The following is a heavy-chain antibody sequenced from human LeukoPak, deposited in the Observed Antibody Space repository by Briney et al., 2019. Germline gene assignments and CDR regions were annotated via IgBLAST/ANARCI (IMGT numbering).Heavy chain of an antibody. D-gene: IGHD3-16*01. CDR1: GFTFSSYA. CDR3: ARDRGSYVDY. J-gene: IGHJ4*02. V-gene: IGHV3-30-3*01. CDR2: ISYDGSNK. Sequence: GRSLRLSCAASGFTFSSYAMHWVRQAPGKGLEWVAVISYDGSNKYYADSVKGRFTISRDNSKNTLYLQMNSLRAEDTAVYYCARDRGSYVDYWGQGTLVTVSS.